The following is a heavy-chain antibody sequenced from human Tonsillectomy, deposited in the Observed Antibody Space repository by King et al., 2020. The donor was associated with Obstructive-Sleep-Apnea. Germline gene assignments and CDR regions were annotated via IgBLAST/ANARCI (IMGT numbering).Heavy chain of an antibody. Sequence: DVQLVESGGGLVQPGGSLRLSFAASVFTFSSYAMSWVRQAPGKGLAWVSAIIGTSGRTYYADSVKGRFTISRDNSKNTLYLQMNSLRAEDTAVYYCAKVPLAIVATIRHYFDSWGQGTLVTVSS. V-gene: IGHV3-23*04. CDR3: AKVPLAIVATIRHYFDS. CDR2: IIGTSGRT. CDR1: VFTFSSYA. J-gene: IGHJ4*02. D-gene: IGHD5-12*01.